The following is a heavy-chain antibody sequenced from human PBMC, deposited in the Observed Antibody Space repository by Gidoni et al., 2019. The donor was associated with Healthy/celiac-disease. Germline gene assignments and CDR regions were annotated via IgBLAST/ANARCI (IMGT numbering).Heavy chain of an antibody. V-gene: IGHV1-2*04. Sequence: QVQLVQSGAEVKKPGASVKVSCKASGYTFTGYYMHWVRQAPGQGLEWMGWINPNSGGTNYAQKFQGWVTMTRDTSISTAYMELSRLRSDDTAVYYGAREHSTGMDYGDYVGWFDPWGQGTLVTVSS. CDR3: AREHSTGMDYGDYVGWFDP. CDR2: INPNSGGT. J-gene: IGHJ5*02. D-gene: IGHD4-17*01. CDR1: GYTFTGYY.